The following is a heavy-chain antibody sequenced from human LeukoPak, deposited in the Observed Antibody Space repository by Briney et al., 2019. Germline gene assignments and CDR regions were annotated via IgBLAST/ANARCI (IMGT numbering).Heavy chain of an antibody. J-gene: IGHJ6*03. V-gene: IGHV4-39*07. CDR2: IYYSGST. CDR3: ARDPDPYYYYMDV. Sequence: SETLSLTCTVSGGSISSGGYYWSWIRQPPGKGLEWIGSIYYSGSTYYNPSLKSRVTISVDTSKNQFSLKLSSVTAADTAVYYCARDPDPYYYYMDVWGKGTTVTVSS. CDR1: GGSISSGGYY.